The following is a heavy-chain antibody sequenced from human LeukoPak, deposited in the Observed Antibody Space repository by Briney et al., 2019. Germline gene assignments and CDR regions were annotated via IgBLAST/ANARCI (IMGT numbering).Heavy chain of an antibody. V-gene: IGHV4-59*01. D-gene: IGHD5-12*01. CDR3: ARGLVLATDDAFDI. J-gene: IGHJ3*02. CDR1: GASIRSYF. CDR2: VYDNDIS. Sequence: SETLSLTCSVSGASIRSYFWSWIRHSPGKGLEWIGYVYDNDISNFNPSLESRVTILVDRSKSQFSLKLRSVTAADTAVYYCARGLVLATDDAFDIWGPGTMVTVSS.